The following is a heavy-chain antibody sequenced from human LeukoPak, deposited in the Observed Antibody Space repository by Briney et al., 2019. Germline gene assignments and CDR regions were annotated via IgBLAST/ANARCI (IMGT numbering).Heavy chain of an antibody. J-gene: IGHJ4*02. CDR3: ARQYCGGDCYSGYYFDY. CDR2: IYYSGST. V-gene: IGHV4-59*08. Sequence: SETLSLTCTVSGGSISSYFWSWIRQPPGKGLEWIGYIYYSGSTNYNPSLKSRVTISVDTSKNQLSLKLSSVTVADTAVYYCARQYCGGDCYSGYYFDYWGQGTLVTVSS. CDR1: GGSISSYF. D-gene: IGHD2-21*02.